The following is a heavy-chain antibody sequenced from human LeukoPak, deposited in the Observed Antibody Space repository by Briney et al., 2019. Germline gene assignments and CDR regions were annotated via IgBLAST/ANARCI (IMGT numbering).Heavy chain of an antibody. CDR1: GFTFSSYW. D-gene: IGHD6-13*01. CDR2: IKQDESEK. Sequence: GGSLRLSCTASGFTFSSYWMSWVRQAPGKGLEWVANIKQDESEKFYVDSVKGRFTISRDNAKNSLYLQMNSLRAEDTAVYYCARDPGIPAAGTVGYFDYWGQGALVTVSS. CDR3: ARDPGIPAAGTVGYFDY. V-gene: IGHV3-7*01. J-gene: IGHJ4*02.